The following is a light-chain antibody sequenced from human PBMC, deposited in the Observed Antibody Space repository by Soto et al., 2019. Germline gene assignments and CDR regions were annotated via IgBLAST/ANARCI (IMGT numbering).Light chain of an antibody. CDR1: QSISSW. V-gene: IGKV1-5*03. CDR2: KAS. CDR3: HQYNTYLWT. J-gene: IGKJ1*01. Sequence: DIQMTQSPSTLSASVGDRVTITYRASQSISSWLAWYQQKPGKAPKLLIYKASTLETGVPSRFSGSGSGTEFTLTISTLQPDDFATYYCHQYNTYLWTFGQGTKVEIK.